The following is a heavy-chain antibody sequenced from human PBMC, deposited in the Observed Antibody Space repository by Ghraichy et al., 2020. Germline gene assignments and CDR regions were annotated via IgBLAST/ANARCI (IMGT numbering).Heavy chain of an antibody. V-gene: IGHV1-18*04. Sequence: ASVKVSCKTSGYTFARYNIAWVRQAPGQGLEWMGWISPYNGRTEYAGKVQGRVTMTTDTSPSTAYMELRSLTSDDTAVYYCARRQLEWFDPWGQGTLVTVSS. CDR2: ISPYNGRT. D-gene: IGHD5-24*01. J-gene: IGHJ5*02. CDR1: GYTFARYN. CDR3: ARRQLEWFDP.